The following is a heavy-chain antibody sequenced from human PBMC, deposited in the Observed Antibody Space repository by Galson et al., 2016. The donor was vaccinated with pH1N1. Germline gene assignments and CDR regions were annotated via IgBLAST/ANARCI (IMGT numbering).Heavy chain of an antibody. CDR3: ARHPLRGALDI. Sequence: SLRLSCAGSGFTFSRSWMSWVRQSPGQGLQWVANINDDGSERYYVDSVVKGRFTISRDNARNSLYLQMNSLGVEDTAVYYCARHPLRGALDIWGQGALVTVSS. D-gene: IGHD1-26*01. CDR1: GFTFSRSW. CDR2: INDDGSER. V-gene: IGHV3-7*01. J-gene: IGHJ4*02.